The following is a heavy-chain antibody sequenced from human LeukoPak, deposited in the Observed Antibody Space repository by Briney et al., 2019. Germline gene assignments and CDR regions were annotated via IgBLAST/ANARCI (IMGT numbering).Heavy chain of an antibody. V-gene: IGHV4-30-2*01. J-gene: IGHJ3*02. CDR2: IYHSGSI. D-gene: IGHD4-17*01. CDR3: ATSTAYGDYVGDAFDI. CDR1: GGSISSGGYS. Sequence: PSQTLSLTCAVSGGSISSGGYSWSWIRQPPGKGLEWIGYIYHSGSIMYNPSLKSRVTMSIDTSKNQFSLKLSSVTAADTAVYYCATSTAYGDYVGDAFDIWGQGTMVTVSS.